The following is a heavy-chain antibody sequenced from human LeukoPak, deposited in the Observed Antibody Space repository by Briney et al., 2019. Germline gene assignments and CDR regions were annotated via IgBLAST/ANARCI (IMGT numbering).Heavy chain of an antibody. CDR3: ARDRLVGSGYCSSTSCYDAFDI. J-gene: IGHJ3*02. Sequence: GGSLRLSCAASGFTFSSYAMSWVRQAPGKGLEWVAVISYDGSNKYYADSVKGRFTISRDNSKNTLYLQMNSLRAEDTAVYYCARDRLVGSGYCSSTSCYDAFDIWGQGTMVTVSS. CDR2: ISYDGSNK. D-gene: IGHD2-2*01. V-gene: IGHV3-30*04. CDR1: GFTFSSYA.